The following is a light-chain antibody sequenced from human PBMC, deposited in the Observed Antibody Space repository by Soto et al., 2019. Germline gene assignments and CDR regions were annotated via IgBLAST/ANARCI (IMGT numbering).Light chain of an antibody. J-gene: IGLJ1*01. CDR1: SSDVGGYNY. Sequence: QSVLTQPASVSGSPGQSITISCTGTSSDVGGYNYVSWYQQHPGKAPKLMIYEVSNRPSGVSNRFSGSKSGNTASLTISGLQAEDEAEYYCQSYDSSLSGYVFGTGTKVTVL. CDR2: EVS. CDR3: QSYDSSLSGYV. V-gene: IGLV2-14*01.